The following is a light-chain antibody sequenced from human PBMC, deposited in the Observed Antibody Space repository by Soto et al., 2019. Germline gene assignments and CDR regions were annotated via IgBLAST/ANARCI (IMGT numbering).Light chain of an antibody. V-gene: IGKV3-15*01. CDR3: QQYNDWPTWT. Sequence: EILMTQSPATLSVSPGERATLSCRASQSVRSNLAWYQQKPGQAPRLLIHGASSRATGIPDRFSGSGSETEFTLTISSLQSEDFAVYYCQQYNDWPTWTFGQGTKVDIK. CDR1: QSVRSN. CDR2: GAS. J-gene: IGKJ1*01.